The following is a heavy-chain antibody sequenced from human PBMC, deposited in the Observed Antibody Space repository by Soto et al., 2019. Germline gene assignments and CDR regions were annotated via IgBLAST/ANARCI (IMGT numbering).Heavy chain of an antibody. Sequence: SETLCLTCTVSGGSISSGDYYWSWVRQPPGKGLEWIGYIYYSGSTYYNPSLKSRVTISVDTSKNQFSLKLSSVTAADTAVYYCARAGIGYSYGFDFWGQGTLVTVS. CDR1: GGSISSGDYY. V-gene: IGHV4-30-4*01. CDR3: ARAGIGYSYGFDF. D-gene: IGHD5-18*01. CDR2: IYYSGST. J-gene: IGHJ4*02.